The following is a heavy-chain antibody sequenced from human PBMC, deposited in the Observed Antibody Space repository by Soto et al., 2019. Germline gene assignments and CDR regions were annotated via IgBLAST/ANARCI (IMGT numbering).Heavy chain of an antibody. Sequence: SETLSLTCTVSGGSISSGGYYWSWIRQHPGKGLEWIGYIYYSGSTYYNPSLKSRVTISVDTSKNQFSLKLSSVTAADTAVYYCPRDTSDILTGDNWFDPWGQGTLVTVSS. CDR3: PRDTSDILTGDNWFDP. D-gene: IGHD3-9*01. CDR1: GGSISSGGYY. CDR2: IYYSGST. J-gene: IGHJ5*02. V-gene: IGHV4-31*03.